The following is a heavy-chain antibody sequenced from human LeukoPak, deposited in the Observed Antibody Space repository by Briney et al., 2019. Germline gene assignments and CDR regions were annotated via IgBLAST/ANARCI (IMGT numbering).Heavy chain of an antibody. CDR2: IIPIFGTA. V-gene: IGHV1-69*05. D-gene: IGHD6-13*01. CDR3: ARARGEQQLFHWFDP. J-gene: IGHJ5*02. Sequence: SVKVSCKASGGTFSGYAISWVRQAPGQGLEWMGGIIPIFGTANYAQKFQGRVTITTDESTSTAYMELSSLRSEDTAVYYCARARGEQQLFHWFDPWGQGTLVTVSS. CDR1: GGTFSGYA.